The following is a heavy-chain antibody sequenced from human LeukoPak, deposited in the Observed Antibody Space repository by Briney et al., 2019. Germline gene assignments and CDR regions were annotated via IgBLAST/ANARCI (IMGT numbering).Heavy chain of an antibody. CDR2: IKEDGSEK. CDR3: VRDPHIVVVPAARVYYFDY. V-gene: IGHV3-7*03. D-gene: IGHD2-2*01. J-gene: IGHJ4*02. Sequence: GGSLRLSCAASGFTFSSYAMSWVRQAPGKGLEWVANIKEDGSEKYYVDSVKGRFTISRDNAKNSVYLQMNSLRAEDTAVYYCVRDPHIVVVPAARVYYFDYWGQGTLVTVSS. CDR1: GFTFSSYA.